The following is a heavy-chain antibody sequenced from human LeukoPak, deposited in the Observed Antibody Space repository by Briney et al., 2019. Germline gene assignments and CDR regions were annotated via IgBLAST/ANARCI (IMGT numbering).Heavy chain of an antibody. J-gene: IGHJ3*02. Sequence: GGSLRLSCTASGFTFSTFAMGWVRQAPGKGLQWVSGISGSGDTTYYADSVKGRFAISRDNSENTLYLQMNRLRDEDTAVYHCAKHFLGTVPDVFDIWGQGTMVTVSS. D-gene: IGHD7-27*01. CDR1: GFTFSTFA. V-gene: IGHV3-23*01. CDR3: AKHFLGTVPDVFDI. CDR2: ISGSGDTT.